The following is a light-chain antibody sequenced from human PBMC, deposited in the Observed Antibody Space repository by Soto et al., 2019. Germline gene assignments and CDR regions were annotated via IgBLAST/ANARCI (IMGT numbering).Light chain of an antibody. CDR2: DAS. CDR3: QHYNNWPAWT. V-gene: IGKV3-11*01. J-gene: IGKJ1*01. CDR1: QSIGTY. Sequence: EIVLTQSPATLSLSPGERATLSCRASQSIGTYLAWYQQKPGQAPRLLIYDASNRATGIPARFTGGGSGTDFTLTITSLQSEDFAVYYCQHYNNWPAWTFGQGTRVDIK.